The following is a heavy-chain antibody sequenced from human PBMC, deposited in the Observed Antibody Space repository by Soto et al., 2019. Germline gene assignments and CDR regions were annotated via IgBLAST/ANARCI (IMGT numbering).Heavy chain of an antibody. CDR2: IYYSGST. V-gene: IGHV4-59*01. Sequence: QVQLQESGPGLVKPSETLSLTCTVSGGSISSYYWSSIRQPPGKGLEWIGYIYYSGSTNYNPSLKSRVTISGDTSKNQFSLKLSSVTAADTAVYYCARVRWTVAGPGHFDYWGQGTLVTVSS. CDR3: ARVRWTVAGPGHFDY. CDR1: GGSISSYY. D-gene: IGHD6-19*01. J-gene: IGHJ4*02.